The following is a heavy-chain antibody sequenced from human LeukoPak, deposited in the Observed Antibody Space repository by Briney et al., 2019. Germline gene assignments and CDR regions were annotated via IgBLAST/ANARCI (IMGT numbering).Heavy chain of an antibody. J-gene: IGHJ3*02. CDR3: AREFYGDYNDAFDI. CDR2: IKQDGSEK. V-gene: IGHV3-7*01. D-gene: IGHD4-17*01. Sequence: PGGSLRLSCAASGFTFSSDWMSWVRQAPGKGLEWVANIKQDGSEKYYVDSVKGRFTISRDNAKNSLYLQMNSLRAEDTAVYYCAREFYGDYNDAFDIWGQGTMVTVSS. CDR1: GFTFSSDW.